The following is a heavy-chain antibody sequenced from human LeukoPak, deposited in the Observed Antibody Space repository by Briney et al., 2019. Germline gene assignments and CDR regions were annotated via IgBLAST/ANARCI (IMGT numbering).Heavy chain of an antibody. CDR2: IIPIFGTA. CDR3: ARDGHRMYYYESSVYRFDY. V-gene: IGHV1-69*05. D-gene: IGHD3-22*01. CDR1: GGTFSSYA. J-gene: IGHJ4*02. Sequence: VASVKVSCKASGGTFSSYAISWVRQAPGQGLEWMGGIIPIFGTANYAQKFQGRVTMTRDTSTSTAYMELRSLRSDDTAVYYCARDGHRMYYYESSVYRFDYWGQGTLVTVSS.